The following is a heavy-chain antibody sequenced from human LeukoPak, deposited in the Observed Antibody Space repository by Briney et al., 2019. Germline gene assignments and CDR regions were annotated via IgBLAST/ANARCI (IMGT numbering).Heavy chain of an antibody. CDR3: ARGRIAARRTGESDY. CDR2: IRSSSKDI. V-gene: IGHV3-21*01. J-gene: IGHJ4*02. Sequence: GGSLRLSCVASGFTFSSYTIKWVRQTPGRGREWVSSIRSSSKDIYYADSVKGRFTISRDNAKNSLYLQMNSLRVEDTAVYYCARGRIAARRTGESDYWGQGTLVTVSS. CDR1: GFTFSSYT. D-gene: IGHD6-6*01.